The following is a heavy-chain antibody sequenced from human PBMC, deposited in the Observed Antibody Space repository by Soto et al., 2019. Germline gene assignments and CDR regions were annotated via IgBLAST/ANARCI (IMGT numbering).Heavy chain of an antibody. J-gene: IGHJ6*02. V-gene: IGHV3-53*02. CDR2: IYSSGAT. CDR3: ARVDTYDYYYAVDV. CDR1: GFTVTSNY. Sequence: EVQLVETGGGLIQPGGSLSLSCAASGFTVTSNYMNWVRQPPGKGLEWVSIIYSSGATYYADSVKGRFTISRDKSKNTLYLQMRNLRAEDTAIYYCARVDTYDYYYAVDVWGQGATVTVSS. D-gene: IGHD5-18*01.